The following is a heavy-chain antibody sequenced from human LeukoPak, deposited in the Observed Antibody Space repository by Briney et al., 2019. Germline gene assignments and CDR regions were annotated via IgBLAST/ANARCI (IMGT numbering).Heavy chain of an antibody. V-gene: IGHV3-74*01. Sequence: TGGSLRLSCAASGFTFSSYWMHWVRQAPGKGLVWVSRINSDGSSTTYADSVKGRFTISRDNAKNTLYLQMNSLRAEDTAVYYCSRTTSARYVGDAFHIWGQGTMVTVSS. CDR1: GFTFSSYW. D-gene: IGHD5-12*01. J-gene: IGHJ3*02. CDR3: SRTTSARYVGDAFHI. CDR2: INSDGSST.